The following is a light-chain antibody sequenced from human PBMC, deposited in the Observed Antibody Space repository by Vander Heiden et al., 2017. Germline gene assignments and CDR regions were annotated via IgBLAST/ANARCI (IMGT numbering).Light chain of an antibody. CDR2: KDS. J-gene: IGLJ3*02. CDR1: ALPKQY. Sequence: SYELPQPPSVSVSPGHTARITCPGDALPKQYAYWYQQKPGQAPVLVIYKDSERPSGIPVRFSGSSSVKTVTLTISGVQAEDEAEYYCQSADSSGTWVFGGGTKLTVL. V-gene: IGLV3-25*03. CDR3: QSADSSGTWV.